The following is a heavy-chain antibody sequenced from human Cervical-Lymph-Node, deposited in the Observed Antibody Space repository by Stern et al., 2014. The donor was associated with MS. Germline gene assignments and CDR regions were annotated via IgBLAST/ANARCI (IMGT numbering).Heavy chain of an antibody. V-gene: IGHV2-26*03. J-gene: IGHJ6*02. CDR1: GFSVRNTRMG. D-gene: IGHD1-26*01. Sequence: QVPLKESGPVLVKPTETLTLTCTISGFSVRNTRMGVNWVRQPPGKALEWLAHIFWNDEKSYNTSLKSRLTISKDTSKSQVVLTMTTMDPVDTATYYCEAGSQGGELVMDVWGQGTTVTVSS. CDR2: IFWNDEK. CDR3: EAGSQGGELVMDV.